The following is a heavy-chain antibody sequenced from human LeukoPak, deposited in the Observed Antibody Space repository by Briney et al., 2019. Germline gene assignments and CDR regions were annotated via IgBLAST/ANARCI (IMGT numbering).Heavy chain of an antibody. V-gene: IGHV3-23*01. D-gene: IGHD3-9*01. CDR2: ISASGIST. CDR3: AKGDNNILTGYYNSFDS. J-gene: IGHJ4*02. Sequence: PGGSLRLSCAASGFTFSDYAMTWVRQAPGKGLEWVSTISASGISTYFAGSVKGRFTISRDNSRNTLFLQMNSLRAEDTALFYCAKGDNNILTGYYNSFDSWGQGTLVTVSS. CDR1: GFTFSDYA.